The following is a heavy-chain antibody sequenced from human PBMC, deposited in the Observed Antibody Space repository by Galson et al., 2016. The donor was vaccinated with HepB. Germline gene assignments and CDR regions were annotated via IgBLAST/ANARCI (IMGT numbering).Heavy chain of an antibody. CDR1: GFTFSGSG. CDR2: IRDQANNYAT. J-gene: IGHJ4*02. V-gene: IGHV3-73*01. Sequence: SLRLSCAASGFTFSGSGIHWVRQAPGKGLEWVGRIRDQANNYATEYAASVKGRFTISRDDSKNTVYLELDNLKAEDMAVYYCARREVFNGNYYDFDYWGQGTLVTVSS. CDR3: ARREVFNGNYYDFDY. D-gene: IGHD1-26*01.